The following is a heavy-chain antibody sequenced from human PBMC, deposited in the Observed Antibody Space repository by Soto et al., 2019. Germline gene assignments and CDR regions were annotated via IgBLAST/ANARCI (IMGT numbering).Heavy chain of an antibody. CDR3: ARDRRMLRGVMGYFFYYDMDI. CDR1: GLTFSSNYA. V-gene: IGHV3-30-3*01. D-gene: IGHD3-10*01. CDR2: MSYDVNKE. Sequence: GGSLRLSCVVSGLTFSSNYALHWVRQAPGKGLEWVPVMSYDVNKEYYTDSVKGRFTLSRDNSKNTLYLQMGSLKTEDTAVYYCARDRRMLRGVMGYFFYYDMDIWGQGTTVTVSS. J-gene: IGHJ6*02.